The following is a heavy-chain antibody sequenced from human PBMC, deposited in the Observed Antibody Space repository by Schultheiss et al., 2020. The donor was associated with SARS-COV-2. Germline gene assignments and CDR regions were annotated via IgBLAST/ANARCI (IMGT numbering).Heavy chain of an antibody. CDR2: IRSKAYGGTT. CDR3: TTDDWAFDY. D-gene: IGHD2-21*01. CDR1: GFTLGDYA. Sequence: GGSLRLSCTASGFTLGDYAVSWVRQAPGKGLEWVGFIRSKAYGGTTEYAASVKGRFTISRDDSKNTLYLQMNSLKTEDTAVYYCTTDDWAFDYWGQGTLVTVSS. V-gene: IGHV3-49*04. J-gene: IGHJ4*02.